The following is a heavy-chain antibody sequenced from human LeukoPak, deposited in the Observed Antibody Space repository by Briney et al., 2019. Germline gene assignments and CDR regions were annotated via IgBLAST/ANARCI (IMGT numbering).Heavy chain of an antibody. CDR2: IYPSGST. Sequence: SETLSLTCTVSGGSISSYYWSWIRQPAGKGLEWIGRIYPSGSTNYNPSLKSRVTMSVDTSKNQFSLKLSSVTAADTAVYYCAREGRYYDFWSGYYSPFDYWGQGTLVTVSS. CDR1: GGSISSYY. CDR3: AREGRYYDFWSGYYSPFDY. D-gene: IGHD3-3*01. V-gene: IGHV4-4*07. J-gene: IGHJ4*02.